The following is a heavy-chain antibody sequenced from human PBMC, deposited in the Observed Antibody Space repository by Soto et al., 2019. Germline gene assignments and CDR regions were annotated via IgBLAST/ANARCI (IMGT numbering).Heavy chain of an antibody. Sequence: QVQLVESGGGVVQPGRSLRLSCAASGFTFGHYAMHWVRQAPGQGLEWVAVISYDGSNKYYADSVKGRFTISRDNTRNTVSLEMNSLGSEDTALYYCAIPGNWNYENPFDPWGQGTLVTVSS. J-gene: IGHJ5*02. CDR1: GFTFGHYA. CDR3: AIPGNWNYENPFDP. V-gene: IGHV3-30-3*01. CDR2: ISYDGSNK. D-gene: IGHD1-7*01.